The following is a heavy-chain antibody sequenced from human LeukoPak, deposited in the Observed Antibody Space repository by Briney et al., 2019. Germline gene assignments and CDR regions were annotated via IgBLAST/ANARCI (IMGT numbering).Heavy chain of an antibody. CDR1: GFTFSSYA. J-gene: IGHJ4*02. Sequence: GGSLRLSCAASGFTFSSYAMSWVRQAPGKGLEWVSAISGSGGSTYYADSVKGRFTISRDNSKNTLYLQMNSLRAEDTAVYYCAKAPGRYCSGGSCVWWGQGTLVTVSS. V-gene: IGHV3-23*01. CDR2: ISGSGGST. CDR3: AKAPGRYCSGGSCVW. D-gene: IGHD2-15*01.